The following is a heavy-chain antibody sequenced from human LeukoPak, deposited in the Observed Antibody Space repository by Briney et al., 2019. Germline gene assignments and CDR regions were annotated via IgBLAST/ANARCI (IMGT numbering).Heavy chain of an antibody. CDR2: IGTSSSTI. V-gene: IGHV3-48*04. Sequence: GGSLRLSCAASGFSFPSHSFHWVRQSPGKGLEWVAYIGTSSSTIYQAKSVRGRFTISRDNAKNSLYLQMNTLRAEDTAVYFCARHNYYQFDYWGQGTLVTASS. CDR3: ARHNYYQFDY. J-gene: IGHJ4*02. D-gene: IGHD1-1*01. CDR1: GFSFPSHS.